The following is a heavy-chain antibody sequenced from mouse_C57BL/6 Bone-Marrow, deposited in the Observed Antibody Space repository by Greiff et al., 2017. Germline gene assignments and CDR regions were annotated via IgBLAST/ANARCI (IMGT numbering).Heavy chain of an antibody. V-gene: IGHV1-42*01. CDR2: INPSTGGT. CDR1: GYSFTGYY. J-gene: IGHJ2*01. Sequence: EVQLQQSGPELVKPGASVKISCKASGYSFTGYYMNWVKQSPEKSLEWIGEINPSTGGTTYNQKFKAKATLTVDKSSSTAYMQLKSLTSEDSAVYYCARRGRGYWGQGTTLTVSS. CDR3: ARRGRGY.